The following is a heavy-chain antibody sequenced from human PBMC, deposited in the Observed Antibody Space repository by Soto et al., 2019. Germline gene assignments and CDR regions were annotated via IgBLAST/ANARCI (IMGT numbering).Heavy chain of an antibody. V-gene: IGHV4-39*01. D-gene: IGHD2-2*01. CDR2: IYYSGST. CDR1: GGSISSSSYY. CDR3: ASLEPAANTEGPWFAP. J-gene: IGHJ5*02. Sequence: SETLSLTCTVSGGSISSSSYYWGWIRQPPGKGLEWIGSIYYSGSTYYNPSLKSRVTISVDTSKNQFSLKLSPVTAADTAVYYCASLEPAANTEGPWFAPRGQRTLVTVSS.